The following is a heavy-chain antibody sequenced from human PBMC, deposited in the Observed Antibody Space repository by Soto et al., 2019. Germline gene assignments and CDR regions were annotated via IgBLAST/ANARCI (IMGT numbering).Heavy chain of an antibody. Sequence: ASVKVSCKASGHTFSTYALHWVRQAPGQGLEWMGWINGGNGHTRYSQKFKDRVTISRDTPASTAYMELSGLRSEDTAVYYCARGKGMEENYYYYGMDVWGQGTTVTVSS. CDR3: ARGKGMEENYYYYGMDV. V-gene: IGHV1-3*01. CDR2: INGGNGHT. D-gene: IGHD1-1*01. CDR1: GHTFSTYA. J-gene: IGHJ6*02.